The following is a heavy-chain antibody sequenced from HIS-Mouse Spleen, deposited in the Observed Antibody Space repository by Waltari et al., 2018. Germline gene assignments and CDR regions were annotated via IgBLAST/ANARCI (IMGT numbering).Heavy chain of an antibody. V-gene: IGHV1-2*02. Sequence: QVQLVQSGAEVTKPGASVKVSCKASGYTFTGYYMHWVRQAPGQGLEWMGWINPSRVTERTVDTSISTAYMELSRLRSDDTAVYYCARDREPDAFDIWGQGTMVTVSS. J-gene: IGHJ3*02. CDR2: INP. CDR3: ARDREPDAFDI. CDR1: GYTFTGYY.